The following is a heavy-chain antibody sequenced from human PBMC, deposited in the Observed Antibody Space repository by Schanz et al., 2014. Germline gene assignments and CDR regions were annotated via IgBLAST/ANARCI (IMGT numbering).Heavy chain of an antibody. CDR3: AKGMGYCSGGTCYDYYYYGLDV. J-gene: IGHJ6*02. CDR1: GFTFSDYY. CDR2: ISGTTTYT. D-gene: IGHD2-15*01. V-gene: IGHV3-11*05. Sequence: VQLVESGGGLVKPGGSLRLSCAASGFTFSDYYMSWIRQAPGKGLEWVSYISGTTTYTNYADSVKGRFTISRDNAKNSLYLQMNSLRAEDTAVCYCAKGMGYCSGGTCYDYYYYGLDVWGQGTTGTVSS.